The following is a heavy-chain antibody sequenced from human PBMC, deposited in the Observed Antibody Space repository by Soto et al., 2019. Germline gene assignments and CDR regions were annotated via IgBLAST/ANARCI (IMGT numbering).Heavy chain of an antibody. J-gene: IGHJ6*02. D-gene: IGHD3-10*01. CDR2: IYPGDSDT. CDR3: AGGGVRGVITRTRDYYGMDV. Sequence: GESLKSSCKAFRYSFTDYWIGWVRQMPGKGLERMGIIYPGDSDTRYSPSFQGRVTISADKSISTAYLQWSSLKASDTAMYYCAGGGVRGVITRTRDYYGMDVWGQGTTVTVS. V-gene: IGHV5-51*01. CDR1: RYSFTDYW.